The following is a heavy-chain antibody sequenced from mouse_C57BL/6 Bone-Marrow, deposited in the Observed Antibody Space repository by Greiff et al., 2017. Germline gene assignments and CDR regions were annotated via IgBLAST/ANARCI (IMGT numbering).Heavy chain of an antibody. J-gene: IGHJ1*03. V-gene: IGHV1-55*01. CDR2: IYPGSGST. Sequence: QVQLQQPGAELVKPGASVKMSCKASGYTFTSYWITWVKQRPGQGLEWIGDIYPGSGSTNYNEKFKSKATLTVDTSSSTAYRQLSSLTSEESAVDYSASPYYSNYWYFDVWGTGTTVTVSS. CDR1: GYTFTSYW. CDR3: ASPYYSNYWYFDV. D-gene: IGHD2-5*01.